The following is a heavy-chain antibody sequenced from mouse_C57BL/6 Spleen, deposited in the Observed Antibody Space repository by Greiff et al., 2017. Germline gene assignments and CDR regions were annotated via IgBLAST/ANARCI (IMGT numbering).Heavy chain of an antibody. J-gene: IGHJ4*01. Sequence: QVQLQQPGAELVKPGASVKLSCKASGYTFTSYWMHWVKQRPGQGLEWIGMIHPNSGSTNYNEKFKSKATLTVDKSSSTAYMQLSSLTSEDSAVYYCAGGHYDGYYAMDYWGQGTSVTVSS. CDR3: AGGHYDGYYAMDY. CDR1: GYTFTSYW. CDR2: IHPNSGST. V-gene: IGHV1-64*01. D-gene: IGHD2-3*01.